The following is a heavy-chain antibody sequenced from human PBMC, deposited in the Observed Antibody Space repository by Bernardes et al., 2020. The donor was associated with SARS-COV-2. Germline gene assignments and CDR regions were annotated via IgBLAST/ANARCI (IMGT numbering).Heavy chain of an antibody. CDR3: ARLYGPLDY. CDR1: GGSISSSSYY. J-gene: IGHJ4*02. D-gene: IGHD4-17*01. Sequence: SETLSLTCTVSGGSISSSSYYWGWIRQPPGKGLEWIGSICYSGSTYYNPSLKSRVTISVDTSKNQFSLKLSSVTAADTAVYYCARLYGPLDYWGQGTLVTVSS. V-gene: IGHV4-39*01. CDR2: ICYSGST.